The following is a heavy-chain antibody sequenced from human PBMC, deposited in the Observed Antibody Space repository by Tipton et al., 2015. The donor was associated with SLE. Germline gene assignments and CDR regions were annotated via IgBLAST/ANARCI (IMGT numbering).Heavy chain of an antibody. Sequence: SLRLSCAASGFTFSSYAMHWVRQSPGKGLEWVAIISYDGSNEFYADSVKGRFTISRDNSKSTVHLQMNSLRADDMAVYYCSGGTTGRFDYWGQGTLVTVSS. CDR1: GFTFSSYA. CDR3: SGGTTGRFDY. D-gene: IGHD1-7*01. V-gene: IGHV3-30-3*01. J-gene: IGHJ4*02. CDR2: ISYDGSNE.